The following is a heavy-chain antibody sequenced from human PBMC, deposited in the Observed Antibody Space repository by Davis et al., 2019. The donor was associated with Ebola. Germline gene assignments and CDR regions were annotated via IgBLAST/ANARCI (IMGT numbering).Heavy chain of an antibody. Sequence: GESLKISCAASGFSFSTYAMHWVRQPPGKGLEWVAVMSHDGTTEFYADSVKGRLTISRDNSKNTLYLQMNSLRAEDTAVYYCARAEYYYGAFDIWGQGTMVTVSS. V-gene: IGHV3-30*07. J-gene: IGHJ3*02. D-gene: IGHD3-10*01. CDR1: GFSFSTYA. CDR3: ARAEYYYGAFDI. CDR2: MSHDGTTE.